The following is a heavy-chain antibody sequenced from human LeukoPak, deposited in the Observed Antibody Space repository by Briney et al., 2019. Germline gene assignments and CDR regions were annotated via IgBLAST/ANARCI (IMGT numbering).Heavy chain of an antibody. D-gene: IGHD3-10*01. Sequence: ASVKVSCKASGYTFTGYYMHWVRQAPGQGLEWMGWINPNSGGTNYAQKFQGRVTMTRDTSISTAYMELSRLRSDDTAVYYCARTRPFYYGSGSGQFDYWGQGTLVTVSS. CDR2: INPNSGGT. V-gene: IGHV1-2*02. J-gene: IGHJ4*02. CDR1: GYTFTGYY. CDR3: ARTRPFYYGSGSGQFDY.